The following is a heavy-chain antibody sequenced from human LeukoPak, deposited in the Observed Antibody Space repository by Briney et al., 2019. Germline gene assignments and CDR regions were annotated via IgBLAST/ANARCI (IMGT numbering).Heavy chain of an antibody. D-gene: IGHD6-13*01. CDR1: GGFISSGSYY. J-gene: IGHJ4*02. Sequence: SETLSLTCTVSGGFISSGSYYWSWIRQPAGNGLEWIGRIYISGTTNYNPSLKSRVTISVDTSKNQFSLKLNSVTAADTAVYYCARGGSSNWTPFDYWGQGAPVTVPS. V-gene: IGHV4-61*02. CDR3: ARGGSSNWTPFDY. CDR2: IYISGTT.